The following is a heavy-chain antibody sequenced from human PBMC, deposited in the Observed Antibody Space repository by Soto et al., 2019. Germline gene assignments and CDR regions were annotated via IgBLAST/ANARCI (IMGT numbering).Heavy chain of an antibody. Sequence: QVQLVQSGAEVKKPGSSVKVSCKASGGTFSSYTISWVRQAPGQGLEWMGRIIPILGIANYAQKFQGRVTITADKATSTAYMELSRLRSEDTAVYYCARSGVNMTLKYYYDSSGFLDYYGMDVWGQGTTVTDSS. J-gene: IGHJ6*02. D-gene: IGHD3-22*01. CDR2: IIPILGIA. V-gene: IGHV1-69*02. CDR1: GGTFSSYT. CDR3: ARSGVNMTLKYYYDSSGFLDYYGMDV.